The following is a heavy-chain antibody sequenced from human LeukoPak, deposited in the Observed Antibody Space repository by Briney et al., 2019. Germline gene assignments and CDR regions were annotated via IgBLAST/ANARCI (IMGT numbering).Heavy chain of an antibody. CDR1: GFSVSDNY. D-gene: IGHD5-24*01. CDR3: AKSGYNRFDY. V-gene: IGHV3-53*01. CDR2: LTTGGTP. J-gene: IGHJ4*02. Sequence: GGSLRLSCAASGFSVSDNYMSWVRQAPGRGLEWVSVLTTGGTPYYAVSVKGRFTISRDNSKNTLYLQMNSPRAEDTAVYFCAKSGYNRFDYWGQGTLVTVSS.